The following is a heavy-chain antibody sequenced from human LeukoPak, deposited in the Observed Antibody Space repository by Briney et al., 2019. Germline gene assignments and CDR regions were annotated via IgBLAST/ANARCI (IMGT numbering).Heavy chain of an antibody. J-gene: IGHJ4*02. D-gene: IGHD4-17*01. CDR3: ARGPLDYGDGNKYYFDY. CDR2: IYYSGST. V-gene: IGHV4-31*03. Sequence: PSETLSLTCTVSGGSISSGGYYWRWIRQHPGKGLERIGYIYYSGSTYYNPSLKSRVTISVDTSKNQFSLKLSSVTAADTAVYYCARGPLDYGDGNKYYFDYWGQGTLVTVSS. CDR1: GGSISSGGYY.